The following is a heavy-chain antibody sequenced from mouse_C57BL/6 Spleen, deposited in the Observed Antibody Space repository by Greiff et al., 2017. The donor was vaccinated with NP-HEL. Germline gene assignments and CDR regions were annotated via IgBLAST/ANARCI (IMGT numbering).Heavy chain of an antibody. Sequence: EVQLVESGGGLVKPGGSLKLSCAASGFTFSDYGMHWVRQAPEQGLEWVAYISSGSSTIYYADTVKGRFTISRDNAKNTLFLQMTSLRSEDTAMYYCARGWDFDYWGQGTTLTVSS. J-gene: IGHJ2*01. CDR2: ISSGSSTI. D-gene: IGHD1-1*02. CDR1: GFTFSDYG. V-gene: IGHV5-17*01. CDR3: ARGWDFDY.